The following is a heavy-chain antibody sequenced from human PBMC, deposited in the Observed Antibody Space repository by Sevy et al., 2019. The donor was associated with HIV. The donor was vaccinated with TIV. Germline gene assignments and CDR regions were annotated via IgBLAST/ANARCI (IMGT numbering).Heavy chain of an antibody. CDR2: ISYDGSNK. J-gene: IGHJ4*02. CDR1: GFTFSSYG. CDR3: SYGSGSYYRGYYFDY. V-gene: IGHV3-30*03. Sequence: GGSLRLSCAASGFTFSSYGMHWVRQAPGKGLEWVAVISYDGSNKYYADSVKGRFTISRDNSKNTLYLQMNSLRAEDTAVYYCSYGSGSYYRGYYFDYWGQGTLVTVSS. D-gene: IGHD3-10*01.